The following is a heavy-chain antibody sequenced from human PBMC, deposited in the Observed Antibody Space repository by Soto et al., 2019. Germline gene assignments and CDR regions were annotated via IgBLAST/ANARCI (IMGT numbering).Heavy chain of an antibody. J-gene: IGHJ4*02. CDR2: IDPSDSRT. Sequence: GESLKISCEASGYMFPIYHISWVRQMPGKGLEWVGKIDPSDSRTMYRPSSRARITISVDKSINTAYLEMNSLRAEDTAVYYCARESEDLTSNFDYWGQGTLVTVSS. CDR3: ARESEDLTSNFDY. V-gene: IGHV5-10-1*01. CDR1: GYMFPIYH.